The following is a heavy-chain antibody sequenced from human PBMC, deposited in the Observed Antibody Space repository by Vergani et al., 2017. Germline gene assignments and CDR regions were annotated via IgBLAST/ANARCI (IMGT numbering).Heavy chain of an antibody. CDR2: ISYDGSNK. J-gene: IGHJ4*02. D-gene: IGHD4-17*01. V-gene: IGHV3-30-3*01. CDR3: ARGASGDYISSFDY. Sequence: QVQLVESGGGVVQPGRSLRLSCAASGFTFSSYAMHWVRQAPGKGLEWVAVISYDGSNKYYPDSVKGRFTISRDNSKNTLFLQMNSLRAEDTAVYYCARGASGDYISSFDYWGQGTLVTVSS. CDR1: GFTFSSYA.